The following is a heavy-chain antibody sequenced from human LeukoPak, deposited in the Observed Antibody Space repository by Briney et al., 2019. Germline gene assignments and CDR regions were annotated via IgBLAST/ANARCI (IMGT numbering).Heavy chain of an antibody. CDR2: FDPEDGET. Sequence: ASVKVSCKVSGYTLTELSMHWVRQAPGKGLEWMGGFDPEDGETIYAQKSQGRVTMTEDTSTDTAYMELSSLRSEDTAVYYCATMKVGATRDAFDIWGQGTMVTVSS. D-gene: IGHD1-26*01. CDR1: GYTLTELS. CDR3: ATMKVGATRDAFDI. V-gene: IGHV1-24*01. J-gene: IGHJ3*02.